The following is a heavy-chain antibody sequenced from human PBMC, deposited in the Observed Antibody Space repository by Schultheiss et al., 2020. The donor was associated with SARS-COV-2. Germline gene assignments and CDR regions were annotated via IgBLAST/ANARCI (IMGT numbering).Heavy chain of an antibody. Sequence: GGSLRLSCAASGFTFSSYAMHWVRQAPGKGLVWVSRINSDGSSTSYADSVKGRFTISRDNAKNTLYLQMNSLRAEDTAVYYCASNPGGHYYYGMDVWGQGTTVTVSS. CDR2: INSDGSST. CDR1: GFTFSSYA. D-gene: IGHD3-10*01. CDR3: ASNPGGHYYYGMDV. J-gene: IGHJ6*02. V-gene: IGHV3-74*01.